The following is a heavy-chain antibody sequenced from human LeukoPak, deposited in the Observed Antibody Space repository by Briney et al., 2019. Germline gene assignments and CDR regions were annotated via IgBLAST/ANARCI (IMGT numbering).Heavy chain of an antibody. Sequence: SETLSLTCTVSGGSISSSYWSWIRQPPGKGLEWIGYIYYSGSTNYNPSLKSRVTISVDTSKNQFSLKLSSVTAADTAVYYCAREYTIFGARGFDYWGQGTLVTVSS. V-gene: IGHV4-59*01. J-gene: IGHJ4*02. CDR3: AREYTIFGARGFDY. CDR2: IYYSGST. D-gene: IGHD3-3*01. CDR1: GGSISSSY.